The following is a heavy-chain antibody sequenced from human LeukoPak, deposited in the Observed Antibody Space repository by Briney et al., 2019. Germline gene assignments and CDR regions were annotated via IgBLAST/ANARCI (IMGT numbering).Heavy chain of an antibody. CDR2: ISCSRSYI. CDR3: VASFDY. CDR1: GFTFSSYS. Sequence: GVSVRLSCAASGFTFSSYSINWVRQAPGKGLEWVSSISCSRSYIYYADSVKGRFTISRDNAKNSLYLQMNSLRAEDTAVYYCVASFDYWGQGTLVTVCS. V-gene: IGHV3-21*01. J-gene: IGHJ4*02.